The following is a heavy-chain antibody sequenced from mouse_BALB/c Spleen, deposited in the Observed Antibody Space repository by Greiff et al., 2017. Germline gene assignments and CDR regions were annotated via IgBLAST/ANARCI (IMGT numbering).Heavy chain of an antibody. D-gene: IGHD2-4*01. CDR1: GFSLTGYG. CDR2: IWGDGST. Sequence: VKLMESGPGLVAPSQSLSITCTVSGFSLTGYGVNWVRQPPGKGLEWLGMIWGDGSTDYNSALKSRLSISKDNSKSQVFLKMNSLQTDDTARYYCARDVSRATMITAFAYWGQGTLVTVSA. V-gene: IGHV2-6-7*01. CDR3: ARDVSRATMITAFAY. J-gene: IGHJ3*01.